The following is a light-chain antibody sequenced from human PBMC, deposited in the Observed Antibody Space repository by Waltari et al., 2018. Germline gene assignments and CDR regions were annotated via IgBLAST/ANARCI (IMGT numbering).Light chain of an antibody. CDR3: SSYTSSSTLRV. CDR2: DVS. Sequence: QSALTQPASVSGSPGQSITISCTGTSSDLGGYNYVSWYQQHPGKAPKLMIYDVSKRPSGVSNRFSGSKSGNTASLTISGLQAEDEADYYCSSYTSSSTLRVFGGGTKLTVL. J-gene: IGLJ2*01. V-gene: IGLV2-14*01. CDR1: SSDLGGYNY.